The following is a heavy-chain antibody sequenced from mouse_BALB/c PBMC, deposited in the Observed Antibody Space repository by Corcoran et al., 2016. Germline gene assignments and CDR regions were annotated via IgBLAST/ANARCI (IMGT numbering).Heavy chain of an antibody. J-gene: IGHJ3*01. CDR2: IDPANGNT. V-gene: IGHV14-1*02. CDR1: GFNITDYY. D-gene: IGHD2-14*01. CDR3: ARIEEVRRAFAY. Sequence: EVQLQQSGAELVRPGALVKLSCKASGFNITDYYMHWVKQRPEQGLEWIGWIDPANGNTIYDPKFQGKASITADTSSNTAYLQLSSLTSEDTAIYYCARIEEVRRAFAYWGQGTLVTVS.